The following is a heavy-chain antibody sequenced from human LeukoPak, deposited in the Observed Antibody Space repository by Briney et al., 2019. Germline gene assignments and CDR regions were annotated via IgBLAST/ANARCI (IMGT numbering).Heavy chain of an antibody. CDR3: AKGNNFYDSSGHYDF. D-gene: IGHD3-22*01. J-gene: IGHJ4*02. V-gene: IGHV3-23*01. Sequence: GGSLRLSCAASGFTFRNYAMSWVRQAPGKGLEWVSFISGNNAYTFYADSVEGRFTISRDNSEKMLYLQMNSLRAEDTAIYYCAKGNNFYDSSGHYDFWGQGALVTVSS. CDR1: GFTFRNYA. CDR2: ISGNNAYT.